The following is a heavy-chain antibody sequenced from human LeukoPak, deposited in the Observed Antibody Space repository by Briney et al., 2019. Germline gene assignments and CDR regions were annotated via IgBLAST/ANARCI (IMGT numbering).Heavy chain of an antibody. CDR1: GHTFTGYY. Sequence: ASVKVSCKASGHTFTGYYMHWVRQAPGQGLEWMGWINANSGDTNYAQKFQGRVTMTRDTSISTAYMELSRLTSDDTAVYYCATGGGSGSYYNRRLDYWGQGTLVTVSS. V-gene: IGHV1-2*02. D-gene: IGHD3-10*01. J-gene: IGHJ4*02. CDR2: INANSGDT. CDR3: ATGGGSGSYYNRRLDY.